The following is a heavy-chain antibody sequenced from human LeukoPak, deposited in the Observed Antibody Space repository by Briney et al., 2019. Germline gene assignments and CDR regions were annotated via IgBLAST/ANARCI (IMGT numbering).Heavy chain of an antibody. V-gene: IGHV4-31*03. CDR2: IYYSGST. CDR1: GGSISSGGYY. J-gene: IGHJ3*02. D-gene: IGHD3-22*01. Sequence: SETLSLTCTVSGGSISSGGYYWSWIRQHPGKCLEWIGYIYYSGSTYYNPSLKSRVTISVDTSKNQFSLKLSSVTAADTAVYYCAHYYDSSGYSPNYAFDIWGQGTMVTVSS. CDR3: AHYYDSSGYSPNYAFDI.